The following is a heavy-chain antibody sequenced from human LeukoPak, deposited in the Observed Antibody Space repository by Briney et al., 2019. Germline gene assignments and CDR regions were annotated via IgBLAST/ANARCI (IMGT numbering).Heavy chain of an antibody. Sequence: VASVKVSCKASGGTFSSYAISWVRQAPGQGLEWMGGIIPIFGTANYAQKFQGRVTMTEDTSTDTAYMELSSLRSEDTAVYYCATVSGYYFDYWGQGTLVTVSS. CDR1: GGTFSSYA. V-gene: IGHV1-69*06. J-gene: IGHJ4*02. CDR2: IIPIFGTA. D-gene: IGHD5-12*01. CDR3: ATVSGYYFDY.